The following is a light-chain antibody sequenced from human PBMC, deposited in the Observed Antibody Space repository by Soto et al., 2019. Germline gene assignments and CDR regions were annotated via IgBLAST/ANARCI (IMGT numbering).Light chain of an antibody. CDR2: SAS. CDR1: QSVSTN. Sequence: ELVMTQSPATLSMCPGERATLSCRASQSVSTNLAWYQQKPGQAPRLLIYSASTRATSVPARFSGSGSGTEFTLTISSLQSEDFAVYYCQQSNNWPPEYTFGQGTKLEI. J-gene: IGKJ2*01. CDR3: QQSNNWPPEYT. V-gene: IGKV3-15*01.